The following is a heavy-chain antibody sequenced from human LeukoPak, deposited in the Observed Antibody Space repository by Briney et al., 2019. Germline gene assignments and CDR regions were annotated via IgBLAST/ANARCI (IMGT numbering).Heavy chain of an antibody. V-gene: IGHV4-34*01. CDR2: INHSGST. CDR3: ARQLVVPAAMPHDAFDI. CDR1: GGSFSGYY. J-gene: IGHJ3*02. Sequence: SETLSLTCAVYGGSFSGYYWSWIRQPPGKGLEWIGEINHSGSTNYNPSLKSRVTISVDTSKNQFSLKLSSVTAADTAVYYCARQLVVPAAMPHDAFDIWGQGTMVTVSS. D-gene: IGHD2-2*01.